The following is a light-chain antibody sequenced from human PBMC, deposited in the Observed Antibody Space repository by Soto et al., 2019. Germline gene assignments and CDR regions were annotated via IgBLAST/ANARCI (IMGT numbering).Light chain of an antibody. Sequence: QSVLTQPPSASGTPGQRVTLSCSGSSSNIGSNYVYWYQQLPGKAPKLLIYRNNHRPSGVPDRFSGSKSGTSASLAISGLRSEDEADYYCAAWDDSLSGFVVFGGGTKLTVL. V-gene: IGLV1-47*01. J-gene: IGLJ2*01. CDR2: RNN. CDR3: AAWDDSLSGFVV. CDR1: SSNIGSNY.